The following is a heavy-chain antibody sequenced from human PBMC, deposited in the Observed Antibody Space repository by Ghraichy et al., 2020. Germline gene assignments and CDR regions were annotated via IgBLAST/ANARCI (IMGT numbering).Heavy chain of an antibody. CDR3: ARLRGYCSSTSCHTWWFDH. V-gene: IGHV4-39*01. J-gene: IGHJ5*02. Sequence: SETLSLTRTVSGGSISSSSYYWGWIRQPPGKGLEWIGSIYDSGSTYYNPSLKSRVTISVDTSKNQFSLKLSSVTAADTAVYYCARLRGYCSSTSCHTWWFDHWGQGTLVTVSS. CDR2: IYDSGST. D-gene: IGHD2-2*02. CDR1: GGSISSSSYY.